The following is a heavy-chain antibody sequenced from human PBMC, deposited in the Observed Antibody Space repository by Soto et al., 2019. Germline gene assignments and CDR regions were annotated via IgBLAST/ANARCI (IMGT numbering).Heavy chain of an antibody. J-gene: IGHJ6*02. V-gene: IGHV1-2*04. CDR2: INPNSGDT. CDR1: GYTFTDYY. D-gene: IGHD2-2*03. CDR3: ARDGSTYSYYAMDV. Sequence: ASVKVSCKASGYTFTDYYIHWVRQAPGQGLEWVGWINPNSGDTNYEQRFQGWVTMTRDTSINTAYMELTRLRSDDTAMYYCARDGSTYSYYAMDVWGQGTTVTVSS.